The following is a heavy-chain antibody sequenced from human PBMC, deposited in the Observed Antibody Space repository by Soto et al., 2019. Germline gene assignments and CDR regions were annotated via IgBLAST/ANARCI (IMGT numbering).Heavy chain of an antibody. D-gene: IGHD3-10*01. V-gene: IGHV1-69*13. CDR2: IIPIFGTA. CDR3: ARGGLLWFGELYPGGAFDI. J-gene: IGHJ3*02. Sequence: ASVKVSCKASGGTFSSYAISWVRQAPGQGLEWMGGIIPIFGTANYAQKFQGRVTITADESTSTAYMELRSLRSDDTAVYYCARGGLLWFGELYPGGAFDIWGQGTMVTVSS. CDR1: GGTFSSYA.